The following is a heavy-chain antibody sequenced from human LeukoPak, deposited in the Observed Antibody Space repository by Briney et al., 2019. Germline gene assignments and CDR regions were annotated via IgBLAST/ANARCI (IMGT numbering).Heavy chain of an antibody. V-gene: IGHV3-49*03. CDR2: IRSKAYGGTT. CDR1: GFTFGDYA. D-gene: IGHD3-22*01. CDR3: TRDRPSTMIVVVSN. Sequence: GGSLRLSCTASGFTFGDYAMSWFRQAPGKGLEWVGFIRSKAYGGTTEYAASVKGRFTISRDDSKSIAYLQMNSLKTEDTAVYYCTRDRPSTMIVVVSNWGQGTLVTVSS. J-gene: IGHJ4*02.